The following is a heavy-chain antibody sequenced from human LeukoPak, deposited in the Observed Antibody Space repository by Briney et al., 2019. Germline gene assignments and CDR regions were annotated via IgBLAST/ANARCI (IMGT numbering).Heavy chain of an antibody. J-gene: IGHJ3*02. D-gene: IGHD3-16*01. Sequence: GGSLRLSCEGSGFTFSNYWMGWVRQAPGKGLQWVANIKTDGSEKYYVDSVKGRFTISRDNAKNSLYLQMNSLRAEDTAVYYCARGQGGIWGQGTMVTVSS. CDR3: ARGQGGI. CDR1: GFTFSNYW. CDR2: IKTDGSEK. V-gene: IGHV3-7*01.